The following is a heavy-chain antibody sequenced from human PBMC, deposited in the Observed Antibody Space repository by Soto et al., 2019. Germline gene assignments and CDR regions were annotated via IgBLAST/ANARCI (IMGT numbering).Heavy chain of an antibody. V-gene: IGHV3-7*03. Sequence: EVQLVESGGGLVQPGGSLRLSCAASGFTFSDYWMTWARQAPGKGLEWLANINKDGSGRYYVDSVKGRFTISRDDAKNSLYLQMNSLGAEDTAAYYCARGGAPWYEGAYWGQGTLVTVSS. J-gene: IGHJ4*02. CDR1: GFTFSDYW. CDR2: INKDGSGR. CDR3: ARGGAPWYEGAY. D-gene: IGHD6-13*01.